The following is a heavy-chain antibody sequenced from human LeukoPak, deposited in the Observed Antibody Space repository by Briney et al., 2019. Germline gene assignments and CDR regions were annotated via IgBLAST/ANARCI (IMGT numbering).Heavy chain of an antibody. Sequence: PSETLSLTCAVYGGSFSGYYWSWIRQPPGKGLEWIGEINHSGSTNYIPPLKSRVTISVDTSKNQFSLKLSSVTAADTAVYYCARVGSGYGGNGGLDYWGQGTLVTVSS. V-gene: IGHV4-34*01. J-gene: IGHJ4*02. CDR3: ARVGSGYGGNGGLDY. D-gene: IGHD4-23*01. CDR2: INHSGST. CDR1: GGSFSGYY.